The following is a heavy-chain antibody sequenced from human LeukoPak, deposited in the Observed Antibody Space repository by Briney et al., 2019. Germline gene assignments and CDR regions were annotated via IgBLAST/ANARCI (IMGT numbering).Heavy chain of an antibody. CDR2: IHHGGST. CDR1: GGSISSSSYY. J-gene: IGHJ4*02. D-gene: IGHD6-13*01. Sequence: SETLSLTCTVSGGSISSSSYYWGWIRQPPGKGLEWIANIHHGGSTYYNPSLKSRVTISVDTSKNQFSLKLSSVTAADTAVYYCARLRKLVSQQLPNFDYWGQGTLVTVSS. CDR3: ARLRKLVSQQLPNFDY. V-gene: IGHV4-39*01.